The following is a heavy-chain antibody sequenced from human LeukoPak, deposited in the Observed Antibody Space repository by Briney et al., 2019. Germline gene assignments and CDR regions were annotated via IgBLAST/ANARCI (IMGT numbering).Heavy chain of an antibody. CDR3: ARDGQYSSSPFDY. CDR1: GFTFSSYG. J-gene: IGHJ4*02. Sequence: PGGSLRLSCAASGFTFSSYGMHWVRQAPGKGLEWVAVIWYDGSNKYYADSVKGRFTISRDNSKNTLYLQMNSLRAEDTAVYYCARDGQYSSSPFDYWGQGTLVTVSS. CDR2: IWYDGSNK. D-gene: IGHD6-13*01. V-gene: IGHV3-33*01.